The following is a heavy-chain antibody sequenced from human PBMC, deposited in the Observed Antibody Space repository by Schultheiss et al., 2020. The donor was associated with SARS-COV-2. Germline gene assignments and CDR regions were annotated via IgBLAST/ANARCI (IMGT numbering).Heavy chain of an antibody. CDR1: GGSISSGDYY. V-gene: IGHV4-61*08. Sequence: SETLSLTCTVSGGSISSGDYYWSWIRQPSGKGLEWIGYIYYSGSTNYNPSLKSRVTISVDTSKNQFSLKLSSVTAADTAVYYCARTAAGDFWSVAQNYWYFELWGRGTLVTVSS. D-gene: IGHD3-3*01. CDR2: IYYSGST. CDR3: ARTAAGDFWSVAQNYWYFEL. J-gene: IGHJ2*01.